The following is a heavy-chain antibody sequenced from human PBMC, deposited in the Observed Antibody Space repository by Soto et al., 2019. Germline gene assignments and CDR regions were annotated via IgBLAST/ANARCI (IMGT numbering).Heavy chain of an antibody. CDR1: GFTFDDYA. D-gene: IGHD6-13*01. Sequence: EVQLVESGGGLVQPGRSLILSCAASGFTFDDYAMHWVRQAPGKGLEWVSGSSLNSGSIVYADSVKGRFTISRDNANNSMYLQMNSLRAEDTALYYCAKALGAEGGSSSWSYFDYWGQGTLVTVSS. V-gene: IGHV3-9*01. CDR3: AKALGAEGGSSSWSYFDY. J-gene: IGHJ4*02. CDR2: SSLNSGSI.